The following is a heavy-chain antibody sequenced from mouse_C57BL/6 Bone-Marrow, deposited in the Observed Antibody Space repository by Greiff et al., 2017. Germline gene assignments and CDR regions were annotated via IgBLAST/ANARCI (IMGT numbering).Heavy chain of an antibody. Sequence: EVQLQQSGAELVRPGASVKLSCTASGFNIKDDYMHWVKQRPEQGLEWIGWIDPENGDTEYASKFHGKATITADTSSNTAYLQLSSLTSEDTAVYYCTPYYSLDYWGQGTTLTVSS. CDR2: IDPENGDT. CDR3: TPYYSLDY. D-gene: IGHD2-12*01. CDR1: GFNIKDDY. J-gene: IGHJ2*01. V-gene: IGHV14-4*01.